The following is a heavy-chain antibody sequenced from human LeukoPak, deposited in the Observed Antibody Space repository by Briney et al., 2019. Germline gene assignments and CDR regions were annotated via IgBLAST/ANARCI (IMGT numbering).Heavy chain of an antibody. J-gene: IGHJ5*02. CDR2: INHSGST. CDR3: ARDLMRRRIAVAES. Sequence: KPSETLSLTCAVYGGSFSGCYWSWIRQPPGKGLEWIGEINHSGSTNYNPSLKSRVTISVDTSKDQFSLKLSSVTAADTAVYYCARDLMRRRIAVAESWGQGTLVTVSS. V-gene: IGHV4-34*01. D-gene: IGHD6-19*01. CDR1: GGSFSGCY.